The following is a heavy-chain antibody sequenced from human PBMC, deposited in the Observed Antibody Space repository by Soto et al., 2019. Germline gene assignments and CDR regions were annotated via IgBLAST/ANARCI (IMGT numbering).Heavy chain of an antibody. V-gene: IGHV1-69*13. D-gene: IGHD3-16*01. CDR2: IIPVFGTT. Sequence: ASVKVSCKDSGGLFSSYAISWVRQAPGQGLEWMGGIIPVFGTTYYAQKFQGRVTITADESTNTAYMELSSLRSEDTAMYYCARGGSPYVWFNEFWGQGSLVTVSS. CDR1: GGLFSSYA. J-gene: IGHJ4*02. CDR3: ARGGSPYVWFNEF.